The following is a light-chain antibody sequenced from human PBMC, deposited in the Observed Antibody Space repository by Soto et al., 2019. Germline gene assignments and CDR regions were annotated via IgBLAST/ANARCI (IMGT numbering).Light chain of an antibody. CDR2: DAS. J-gene: IGKJ4*01. V-gene: IGKV3-11*01. CDR1: QSVSSY. Sequence: ESVLTQSPATLSLSPGERATLSCRASQSVSSYLAWYQQKPGQAPRLLIYDASNRATGIPARFSGSGSGTDFTLTISSLEPEDFAVYYCQQRSDFLTFGGGTKVDIK. CDR3: QQRSDFLT.